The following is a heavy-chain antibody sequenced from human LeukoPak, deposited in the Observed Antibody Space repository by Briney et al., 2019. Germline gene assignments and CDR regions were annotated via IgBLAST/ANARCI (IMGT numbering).Heavy chain of an antibody. V-gene: IGHV3-53*01. D-gene: IGHD3-3*01. J-gene: IGHJ4*02. CDR2: IYKGGTT. CDR1: GFPVGSYY. Sequence: PGGSLRLSCEASGFPVGSYYLTWVRQAPGKGLEWVSAIYKGGTTYYADSVKGRFTVSRDNSKNSFSLQMNSLSADDTAVYYCARVSAQIFWSGYYIRGFDYWGQGTLVTVSS. CDR3: ARVSAQIFWSGYYIRGFDY.